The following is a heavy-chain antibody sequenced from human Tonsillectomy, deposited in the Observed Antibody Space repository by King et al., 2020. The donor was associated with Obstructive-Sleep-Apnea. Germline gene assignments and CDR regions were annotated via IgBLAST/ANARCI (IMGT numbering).Heavy chain of an antibody. V-gene: IGHV5-51*01. CDR3: ASLGGSTGWYAGWYSAWFDA. Sequence: QLVQSGAEVRKPGESLKISCKGSGHSFTTHWIAWVRQMPGKGLEWMGSIYPGDSDTRYSPSFQGQVTISADKSITTTYLQWSSLKASDTAMYYCASLGGSTGWYAGWYSAWFDAWGQGTLVTVSS. D-gene: IGHD6-19*01. CDR2: IYPGDSDT. J-gene: IGHJ5*02. CDR1: GHSFTTHW.